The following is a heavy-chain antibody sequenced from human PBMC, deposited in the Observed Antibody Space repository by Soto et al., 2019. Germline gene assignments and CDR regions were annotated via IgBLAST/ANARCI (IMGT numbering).Heavy chain of an antibody. J-gene: IGHJ4*02. CDR3: VSGDGRYGDDTRFDY. D-gene: IGHD5-12*01. CDR1: GFSFSNHG. Sequence: QMQLVESGGGAVQPGRSLRLSCAASGFSFSNHGMHWVRQAPGKGLDWVADISHGGSDTWYADSVKGRFTISRDNSKNTVYLPMDGLRSEDTVRYYCVSGDGRYGDDTRFDYWGQGTLVTVSS. V-gene: IGHV3-30*03. CDR2: ISHGGSDT.